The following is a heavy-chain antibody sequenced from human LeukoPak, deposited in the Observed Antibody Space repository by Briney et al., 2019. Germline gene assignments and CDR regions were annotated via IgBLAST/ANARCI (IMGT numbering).Heavy chain of an antibody. CDR1: GYTFTSYD. CDR3: ARGGSYYDSSGYLYFDY. J-gene: IGHJ4*02. D-gene: IGHD3-22*01. CDR2: MNPNSGNT. Sequence: ASVKVSCKASGYTFTSYDINWVRQATGQGLEWMGWMNPNSGNTGYAQKFQGRVTMTRDTSTSTVYMELSSLRSEDTAVYYCARGGSYYDSSGYLYFDYWGQGTLVTVSS. V-gene: IGHV1-8*01.